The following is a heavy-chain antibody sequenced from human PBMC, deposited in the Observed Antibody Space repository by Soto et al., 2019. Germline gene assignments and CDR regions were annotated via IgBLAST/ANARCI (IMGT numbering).Heavy chain of an antibody. CDR3: AKDRPRELRYFDWREYYYDY. D-gene: IGHD3-9*01. CDR1: GFTFSSYA. CDR2: ISGSGGST. V-gene: IGHV3-23*01. J-gene: IGHJ4*02. Sequence: EVQLLESGGGLVQPGGSLRLSCAASGFTFSSYAMSWVRQAPGKWLEWVSAISGSGGSTYYADSVKGRFTISRDNSKKTLYLKMISLRAEDTAVYYCAKDRPRELRYFDWREYYYDYWRQGTLITVSS.